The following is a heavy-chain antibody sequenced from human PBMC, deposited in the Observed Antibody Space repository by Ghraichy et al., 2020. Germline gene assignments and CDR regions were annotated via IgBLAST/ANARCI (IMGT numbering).Heavy chain of an antibody. CDR1: GGSISSYY. V-gene: IGHV4-59*01. CDR3: ASLVRGVNSVATDY. J-gene: IGHJ4*02. CDR2: IYYSGST. Sequence: SETLSLTCTVSGGSISSYYWSWIRQPPGKGLEWIGYIYYSGSTNYNPSLKSRVTISVDTSKNQFSLKLSSVTAADTAVYYCASLVRGVNSVATDYWGQGTLVTVSS. D-gene: IGHD3-10*01.